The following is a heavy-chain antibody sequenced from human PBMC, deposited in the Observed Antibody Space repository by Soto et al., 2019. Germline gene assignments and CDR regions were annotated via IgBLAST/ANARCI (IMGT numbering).Heavy chain of an antibody. J-gene: IGHJ5*02. CDR2: MQHTGNT. CDR3: AKDVSSRRWFDP. CDR1: GAPITWGDYS. V-gene: IGHV4-30-2*03. D-gene: IGHD3-16*01. Sequence: SETLSLTCAISGAPITWGDYSWNWIRQPPGKGLEWIGRMQHTGNTNYNPSLKSRVTMSVDTSKNQISLKMTSVTAADTAVYFCAKDVSSRRWFDPWGQGILVTVSS.